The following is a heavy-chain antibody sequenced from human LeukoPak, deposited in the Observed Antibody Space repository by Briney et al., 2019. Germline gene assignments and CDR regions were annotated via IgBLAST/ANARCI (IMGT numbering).Heavy chain of an antibody. V-gene: IGHV4-39*01. CDR3: AQTYCSGGSCVDY. CDR2: IYYSGST. J-gene: IGHJ4*02. D-gene: IGHD2-15*01. CDR1: GGSISSSSYY. Sequence: PSETLSLTCTVSGGSISSSSYYWGWIRQPPGKGLEWIGSIYYSGSTYYHPSLKSRVTISVDTSKNQFSVKLSSVTAADTAVYYCAQTYCSGGSCVDYWGQGTLVTVSS.